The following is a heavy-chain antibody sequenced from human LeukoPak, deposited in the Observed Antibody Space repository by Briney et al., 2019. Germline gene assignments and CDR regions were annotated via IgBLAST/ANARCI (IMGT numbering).Heavy chain of an antibody. Sequence: ASVKVFCKASGYTFTSYVISWVRQAPGQGLEWMGWISAYNGNTNYAQKLQGRVTMTTDTSTSTAYMELRSLRSDDTAVYYCARVLSGVRARGSSGVQFYDYWGQGTLVTVSS. CDR3: ARVLSGVRARGSSGVQFYDY. J-gene: IGHJ4*02. CDR1: GYTFTSYV. D-gene: IGHD2-15*01. V-gene: IGHV1-18*01. CDR2: ISAYNGNT.